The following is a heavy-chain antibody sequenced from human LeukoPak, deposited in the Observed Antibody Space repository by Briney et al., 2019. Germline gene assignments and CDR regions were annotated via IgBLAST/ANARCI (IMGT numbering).Heavy chain of an antibody. V-gene: IGHV3-21*01. Sequence: PGGSLRLSCAASGFTFSDYAMKWIRQAPGKGLEWVSTINSGSYSMYYANSVKGRFTISRDNAKNSLVLEMNSLRVDDSAVYYCARSKVGVSPVPDYWGQGTLVTVSS. CDR3: ARSKVGVSPVPDY. J-gene: IGHJ4*02. CDR1: GFTFSDYA. D-gene: IGHD1-26*01. CDR2: INSGSYSM.